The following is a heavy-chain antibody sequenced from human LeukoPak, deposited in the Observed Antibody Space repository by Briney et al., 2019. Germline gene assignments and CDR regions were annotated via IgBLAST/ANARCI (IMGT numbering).Heavy chain of an antibody. CDR2: ISTNSSSSYI. V-gene: IGHV3-21*01. D-gene: IGHD3-10*01. J-gene: IGHJ6*03. CDR1: GFTFSRYA. Sequence: GGTLRLSCAASGFTFSRYAMNWVRQAPGQGLEWVSSISTNSSSSYIHYADSMKGRFTISRDNAKSSLYLQMNSLRAEDTAVYYCARVMAGYSYMDVWGKGTTVTVSS. CDR3: ARVMAGYSYMDV.